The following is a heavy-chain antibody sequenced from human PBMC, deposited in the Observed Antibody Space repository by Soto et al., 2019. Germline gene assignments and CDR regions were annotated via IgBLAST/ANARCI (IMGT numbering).Heavy chain of an antibody. V-gene: IGHV3-30*18. D-gene: IGHD3-22*01. CDR1: GFTFSSYG. CDR2: ISYDGSNK. Sequence: QVQLVESGGGVVQPGRSLRLSCAASGFTFSSYGMHWVRQAPGKGLEWVAVISYDGSNKYYADSVKGRFTISRDNSKNTLYLQMNSLRAEDTAVYYCAKAPYYDSSGTIDYWGQGALVTVSS. CDR3: AKAPYYDSSGTIDY. J-gene: IGHJ4*02.